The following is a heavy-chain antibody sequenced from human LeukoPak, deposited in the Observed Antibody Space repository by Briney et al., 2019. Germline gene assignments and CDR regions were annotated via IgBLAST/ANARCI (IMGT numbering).Heavy chain of an antibody. J-gene: IGHJ4*02. Sequence: GGSLRLSCAASGFIFNNYAMSWVRQAPGKGLEWVSSISGAGVTAYYADSVKGRFAISRDNSKNTLYLQMSSLRAEDTALYYCAKDQRFGDLDDYRGQGTLVTVSS. V-gene: IGHV3-23*01. CDR3: AKDQRFGDLDDY. CDR2: ISGAGVTA. D-gene: IGHD3-10*01. CDR1: GFIFNNYA.